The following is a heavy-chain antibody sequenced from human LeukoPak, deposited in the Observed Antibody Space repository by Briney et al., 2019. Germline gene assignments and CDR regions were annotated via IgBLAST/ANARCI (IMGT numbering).Heavy chain of an antibody. CDR3: AKDGAWLRFHD. CDR1: GFPFSSHG. Sequence: GGSLRLSCAGSGFPFSSHGMNWVRQAPGKGLEWVSGIGPGGGPTYYADSVRGRFSISRDDLKDTLYLQMKNLRAGDTAVYYCAKDGAWLRFHDWGQGILVTVSS. V-gene: IGHV3-23*01. D-gene: IGHD5-12*01. J-gene: IGHJ4*02. CDR2: IGPGGGPT.